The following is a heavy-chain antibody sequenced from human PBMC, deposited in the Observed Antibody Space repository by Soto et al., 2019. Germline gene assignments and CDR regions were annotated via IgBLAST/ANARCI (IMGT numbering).Heavy chain of an antibody. CDR3: AREDNWNYRGPFDY. Sequence: RRLSCAASGFTFSSYSMNWVRQAPGKGLEWVSSISSSSSYIYYADSVKGRFTISRDNAKNSLYLQMNSLRAEDTAVYYCAREDNWNYRGPFDYWGQGTLVTVSS. CDR1: GFTFSSYS. CDR2: ISSSSSYI. J-gene: IGHJ4*02. D-gene: IGHD1-7*01. V-gene: IGHV3-21*01.